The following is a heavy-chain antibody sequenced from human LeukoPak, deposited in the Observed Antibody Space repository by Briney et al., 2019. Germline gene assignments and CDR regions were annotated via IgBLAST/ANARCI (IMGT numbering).Heavy chain of an antibody. Sequence: GGSLRLSCAASGLTFSTYGFNWVRQAPGKGLEWVAVIWYDGSNKYYADSVKGRFTISRDNSKNTLYLQMNSLRAEDTAVYYCARDKDSSSWYFDYWGQGTLVTVSS. CDR2: IWYDGSNK. D-gene: IGHD6-13*01. CDR1: GLTFSTYG. CDR3: ARDKDSSSWYFDY. V-gene: IGHV3-33*01. J-gene: IGHJ4*02.